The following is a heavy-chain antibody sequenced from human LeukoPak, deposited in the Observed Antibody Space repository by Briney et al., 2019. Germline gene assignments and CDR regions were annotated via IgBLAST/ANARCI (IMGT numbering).Heavy chain of an antibody. Sequence: SETLSLTCSVSGGSIGSYYWYWIRQSPGKGLEWIGHIYDNGRADYNPSLKSRVSISGDTSKNQFSLKLRSVTAADTAMYYCARRLCSSISCDIAPSGNWFHPWRQGILVTVPS. V-gene: IGHV4-59*08. CDR3: ARRLCSSISCDIAPSGNWFHP. J-gene: IGHJ5*02. CDR1: GGSIGSYY. CDR2: IYDNGRA. D-gene: IGHD2-2*01.